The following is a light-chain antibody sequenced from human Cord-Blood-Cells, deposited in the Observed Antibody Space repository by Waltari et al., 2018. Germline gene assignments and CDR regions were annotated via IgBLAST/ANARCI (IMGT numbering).Light chain of an antibody. CDR1: SSDVGGYNH. J-gene: IGLJ3*02. Sequence: QSALTQPASVSGSPGQSITISCPATSSDVGGYNHVSWYQQHPGKAPKLMIYDVSKRPSGVSNRFSGSKSGNTASLTISGLQAEDEADYYCSSYTSSSTWVFGGGTKLTVL. CDR3: SSYTSSSTWV. CDR2: DVS. V-gene: IGLV2-14*01.